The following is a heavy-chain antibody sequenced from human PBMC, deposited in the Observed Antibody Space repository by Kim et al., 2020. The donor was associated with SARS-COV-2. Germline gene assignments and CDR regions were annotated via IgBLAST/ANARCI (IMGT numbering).Heavy chain of an antibody. V-gene: IGHV2-70*01. Sequence: EAKDYSTTLKTRLTISKDTSKNQVVLTMTNMDPVDTATYYCARELYYFDHWGQGTLVTVSS. CDR3: ARELYYFDH. CDR2: EAK. D-gene: IGHD1-26*01. J-gene: IGHJ4*02.